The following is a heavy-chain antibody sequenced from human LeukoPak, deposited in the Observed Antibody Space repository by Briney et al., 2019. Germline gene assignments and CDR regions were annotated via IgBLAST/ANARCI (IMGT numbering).Heavy chain of an antibody. CDR2: ISGSGGST. CDR1: GFTFSSYW. Sequence: PGGSLRLSCAASGFTFSSYWMHWVRQAPGKGLEWVSAISGSGGSTYYADSVKGRFTISRDNSKNTLYLQMNSLRAEDTAVYYCAKADCSSTSCRFRYYFDYWGQGTLVTVSS. CDR3: AKADCSSTSCRFRYYFDY. V-gene: IGHV3-23*01. D-gene: IGHD2-2*01. J-gene: IGHJ4*02.